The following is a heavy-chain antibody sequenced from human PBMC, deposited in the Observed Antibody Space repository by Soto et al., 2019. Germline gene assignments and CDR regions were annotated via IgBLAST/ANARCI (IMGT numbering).Heavy chain of an antibody. CDR1: GGTFNNYA. CDR2: IIPIFNSA. J-gene: IGHJ4*02. D-gene: IGHD5-12*01. Sequence: QVQLVQSGAEVKRPGSSVKVSCKASGGTFNNYALSWVRQAPGQGHEWVGGIIPIFNSANYAQKFQGRVTITADDSTSTAYMELRSLRPDDTAVYYCAREVTVASYSFDFWGQGTLVTVSS. V-gene: IGHV1-69*01. CDR3: AREVTVASYSFDF.